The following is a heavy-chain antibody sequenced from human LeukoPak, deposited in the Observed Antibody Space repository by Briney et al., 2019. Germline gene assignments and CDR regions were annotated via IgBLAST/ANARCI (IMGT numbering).Heavy chain of an antibody. CDR2: IHYSGST. J-gene: IGHJ3*02. CDR3: ARSPRAAGTPGAFDI. V-gene: IGHV4-59*01. D-gene: IGHD6-13*01. CDR1: GGSISTYY. Sequence: SETLSLTCTVSGGSISTYYWSWIRQPPGKGLEWIGYIHYSGSTNYTPSLKSRVTLSVDTSNNQFSLKLNSVTAADTAVYYCARSPRAAGTPGAFDIWGQGTMVTVSS.